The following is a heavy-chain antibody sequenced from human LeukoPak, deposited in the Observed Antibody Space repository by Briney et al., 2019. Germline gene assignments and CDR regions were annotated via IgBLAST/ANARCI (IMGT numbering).Heavy chain of an antibody. J-gene: IGHJ5*02. D-gene: IGHD2-21*02. CDR2: IKQDGSEK. CDR3: AKTAEYCGGDCPAS. V-gene: IGHV3-7*03. Sequence: GGSLRLSCAASGFTFSSYWMSWVRQAPGKGLEWVANIKQDGSEKYYVDSVKGRFTISRDNSKNSLYLQMNSLRAEDTALYYCAKTAEYCGGDCPASWGQGTLVTVSS. CDR1: GFTFSSYW.